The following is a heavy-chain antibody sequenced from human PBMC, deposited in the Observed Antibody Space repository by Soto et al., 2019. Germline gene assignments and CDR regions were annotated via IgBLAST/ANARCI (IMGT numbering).Heavy chain of an antibody. V-gene: IGHV5-51*06. J-gene: IGHJ6*03. D-gene: IGHD2-15*01. CDR2: IYPGDSDT. CDR1: GYSFSSYL. CDR3: ARLYRDYVEV. Sequence: GGFLKICFKFSGYSFSSYLSCWVRQMPGKGLEWMGIIYPGDSDTRYSPSFQCQVTISADKSISTAYLQWSSLKASDTAMYYCARLYRDYVEVWGQGTTVTVSS.